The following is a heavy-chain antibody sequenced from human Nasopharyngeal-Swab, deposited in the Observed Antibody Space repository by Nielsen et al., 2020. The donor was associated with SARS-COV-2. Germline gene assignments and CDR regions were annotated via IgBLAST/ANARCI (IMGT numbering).Heavy chain of an antibody. CDR2: IGTAGDT. CDR3: ARGTAVAGILYYFDY. V-gene: IGHV3-13*01. Sequence: GGSLRLSCAASGFTFSSYDMHWVRQATGKGLEWVSAIGTAGDTYYPGSVKGRFTISRENAKNSLYLQMNSLRAGDTAVYYCARGTAVAGILYYFDYWGQGTLVTASS. CDR1: GFTFSSYD. D-gene: IGHD6-19*01. J-gene: IGHJ4*02.